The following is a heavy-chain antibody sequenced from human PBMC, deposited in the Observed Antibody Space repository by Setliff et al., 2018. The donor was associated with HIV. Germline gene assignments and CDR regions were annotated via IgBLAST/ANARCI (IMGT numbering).Heavy chain of an antibody. D-gene: IGHD6-6*01. CDR1: GGSISSGSYY. CDR3: AGLKSIAANRLWWDYYGMDV. V-gene: IGHV4-61*09. Sequence: SETLSLTCTVSGGSISSGSYYWSWIRQPAGKGLEWIGHIYTSGSTNYNPSIKSRVTISVHTSKNQFSLKVSSVTAADTAVYYCAGLKSIAANRLWWDYYGMDVWGQGTTVTVSS. J-gene: IGHJ6*02. CDR2: IYTSGST.